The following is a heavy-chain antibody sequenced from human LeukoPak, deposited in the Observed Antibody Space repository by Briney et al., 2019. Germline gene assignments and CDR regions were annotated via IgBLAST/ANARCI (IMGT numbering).Heavy chain of an antibody. CDR1: GGSISSSSYY. J-gene: IGHJ5*02. V-gene: IGHV4-39*07. CDR2: IYYSGST. D-gene: IGHD1-26*01. Sequence: SETLSLTCTVSGGSISSSSYYWGWIRQPPGKGLEWIGSIYYSGSTYYNPSLKSRVTISVDTSKNQFSLKLSSVTAADTAVYYCARQPDLIVGAEGSWFDPWGQGTLVTVSS. CDR3: ARQPDLIVGAEGSWFDP.